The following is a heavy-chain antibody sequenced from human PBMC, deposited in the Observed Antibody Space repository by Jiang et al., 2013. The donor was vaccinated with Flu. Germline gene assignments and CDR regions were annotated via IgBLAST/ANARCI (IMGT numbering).Heavy chain of an antibody. J-gene: IGHJ4*02. CDR2: TYYRSKWYN. Sequence: GDSVSSNSAAWNWIRQSPSRGLEWLGRTYYRSKWYNDYAVSVKSRITINPDTSKNQFSLQLNSVTPEDTAVYYCARDRENAYSSSSGYYFDYWGQGTLVTVSS. CDR3: ARDRENAYSSSSGYYFDY. CDR1: GDSVSSNSAA. V-gene: IGHV6-1*01. D-gene: IGHD6-6*01.